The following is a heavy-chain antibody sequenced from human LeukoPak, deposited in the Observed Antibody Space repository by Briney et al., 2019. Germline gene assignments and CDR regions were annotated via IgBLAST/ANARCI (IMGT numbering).Heavy chain of an antibody. V-gene: IGHV4-39*01. CDR3: ARRAKWGGTFDI. J-gene: IGHJ3*02. CDR1: GGSISTSNYY. Sequence: SETLSLTCTVSGGSISTSNYYWGWIRQPPGKGLEWIGTIYYSGSTSYNPSLKSRVTISVNTSKNQFSLNLSSVTAADTAVHHCARRAKWGGTFDIWGQGTMVTVSS. D-gene: IGHD3-16*01. CDR2: IYYSGST.